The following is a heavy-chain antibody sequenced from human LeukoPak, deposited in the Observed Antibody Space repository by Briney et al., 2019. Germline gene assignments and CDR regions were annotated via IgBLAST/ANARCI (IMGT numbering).Heavy chain of an antibody. D-gene: IGHD1-7*01. Sequence: GGSLRLSCAASGFAVSSNFLSWVRQAPGKGLEWVSLIYSGGSTYYADSVKGRFTISRDISKNTLYLQMNSLRAEDTAVYYCARGGLKLPSYYYGMDVWGQGTTVTVSS. CDR1: GFAVSSNF. CDR3: ARGGLKLPSYYYGMDV. CDR2: IYSGGST. V-gene: IGHV3-66*01. J-gene: IGHJ6*02.